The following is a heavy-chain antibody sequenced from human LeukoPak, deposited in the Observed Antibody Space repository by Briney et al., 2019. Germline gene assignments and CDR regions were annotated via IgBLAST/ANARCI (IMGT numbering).Heavy chain of an antibody. Sequence: PSETLSLTCTVSGGSINGGAYYWSWIRQYPGKGLEWIGHISYSGSTNYIPSLKSRLIISLDTSTNQFSLKLSSVTAADTAVYYCARGPIGPGLRYFDWLPFDYWGQGTLVTVSS. CDR2: ISYSGST. CDR1: GGSINGGAYY. CDR3: ARGPIGPGLRYFDWLPFDY. D-gene: IGHD3-9*01. V-gene: IGHV4-31*03. J-gene: IGHJ4*02.